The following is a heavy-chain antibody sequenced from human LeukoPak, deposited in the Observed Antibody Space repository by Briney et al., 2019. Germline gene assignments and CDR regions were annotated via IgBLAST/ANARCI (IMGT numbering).Heavy chain of an antibody. CDR3: ARGPAPRSSGSVGAFDI. CDR2: IHYSGGI. V-gene: IGHV4-39*07. J-gene: IGHJ3*02. Sequence: PSETLSLTCTVSGGSISSSSYYWGWVRQPPGKGLKWIGSIHYSGGIYYNPSLKSRVTISADTSKNEFSLKLSSVTAADTAVYYCARGPAPRSSGSVGAFDIWGQGTMVTVSS. D-gene: IGHD6-19*01. CDR1: GGSISSSSYY.